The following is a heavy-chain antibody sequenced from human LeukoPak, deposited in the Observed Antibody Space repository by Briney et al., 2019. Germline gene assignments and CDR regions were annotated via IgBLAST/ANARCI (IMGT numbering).Heavy chain of an antibody. D-gene: IGHD6-13*01. CDR3: ARGAAAGNLNWFDP. J-gene: IGHJ5*02. Sequence: GGSLRLSCAASGFTFSSYSMNWVRQAPGKGLEWVSSISSSSSYIYYADSVKVRFTISRDNAKNSLYLQMNSLRAEDTAVYYCARGAAAGNLNWFDPWGQGTLVTVSS. CDR1: GFTFSSYS. V-gene: IGHV3-21*01. CDR2: ISSSSSYI.